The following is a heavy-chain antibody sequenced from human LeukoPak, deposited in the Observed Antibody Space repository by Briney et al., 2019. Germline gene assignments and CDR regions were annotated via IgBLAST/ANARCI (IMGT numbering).Heavy chain of an antibody. J-gene: IGHJ4*02. CDR3: AKEGGEVLRYFDWLPESHFDY. D-gene: IGHD3-9*01. CDR1: EFTFSSYG. Sequence: GGSLRLSCAAPEFTFSSYGMHWVRQAPGKGLEWVAFIRYDGSNKYYADSVKGRFTISRDNSKNTLYLQMNSLRAEDTAVYYCAKEGGEVLRYFDWLPESHFDYWGQGTLVTVSS. CDR2: IRYDGSNK. V-gene: IGHV3-30*02.